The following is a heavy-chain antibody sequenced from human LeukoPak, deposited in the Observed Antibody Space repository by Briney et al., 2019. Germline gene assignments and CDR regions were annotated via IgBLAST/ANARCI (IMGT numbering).Heavy chain of an antibody. CDR3: ARDHPYCVGDNCYRYFDY. CDR2: ISHSGNT. J-gene: IGHJ4*02. Sequence: PSETLSLTCTVSGGSISSHYWDWIRQPPGKGMEWIEYISHSGNTNYNPSLKSRVTMSVDTSKNQFSLKLSSVTAADTAIYYCARDHPYCVGDNCYRYFDYWGRGTLVTVSS. D-gene: IGHD2-21*02. V-gene: IGHV4-59*11. CDR1: GGSISSHY.